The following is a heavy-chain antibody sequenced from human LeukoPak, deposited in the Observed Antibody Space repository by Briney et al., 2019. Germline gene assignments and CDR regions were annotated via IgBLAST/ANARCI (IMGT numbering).Heavy chain of an antibody. CDR3: ARDYESSSWSVVMDV. J-gene: IGHJ6*02. CDR2: ISYDGSNK. Sequence: GGSLRLSCAASGFTFSSYAMHWVRQAPGKGLEWVAVISYDGSNKYYADSVKGRFTISRDNSKNTLYLQTNSLRAEDTAVYYCARDYESSSWSVVMDVWGQGTAVTVSS. D-gene: IGHD6-13*01. V-gene: IGHV3-30-3*01. CDR1: GFTFSSYA.